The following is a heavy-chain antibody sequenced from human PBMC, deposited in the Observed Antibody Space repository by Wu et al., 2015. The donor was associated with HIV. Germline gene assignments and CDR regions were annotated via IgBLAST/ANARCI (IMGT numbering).Heavy chain of an antibody. V-gene: IGHV1-8*01. D-gene: IGHD3-22*01. J-gene: IGHJ4*02. CDR1: GYTFTRYD. CDR2: VNPNSGNT. Sequence: QVQLVQSGAEVKKPGASVKVSCKASGYTFTRYDINWVRQATGQGLEWMGWVNPNSGNTGYAQKFQGRVTMTRNTSISTAYMELSSLRFEDTAMYYCARVANAYYDSNGYPDYWGQGTLVTVSS. CDR3: ARVANAYYDSNGYPDY.